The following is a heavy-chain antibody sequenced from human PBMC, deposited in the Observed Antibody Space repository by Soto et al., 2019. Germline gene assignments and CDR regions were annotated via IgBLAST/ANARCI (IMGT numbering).Heavy chain of an antibody. CDR3: ATESGWLDSRGPVV. J-gene: IGHJ4*02. Sequence: QVQLQESGPGLVKPSQTLSLTCTVSGVSISSGGYYWSWIRQHPGKGLEWIGYIYYSGSTYYNPTPKSRVTISVDTSKNQFSLKLSSVTGADTAVYYLATESGWLDSRGPVVWGQGTLGTVSS. CDR1: GVSISSGGYY. V-gene: IGHV4-31*03. CDR2: IYYSGST. D-gene: IGHD5-18*01.